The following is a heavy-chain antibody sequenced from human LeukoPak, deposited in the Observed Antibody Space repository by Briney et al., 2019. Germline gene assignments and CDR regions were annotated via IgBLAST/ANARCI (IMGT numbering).Heavy chain of an antibody. CDR1: GYTLTELS. CDR2: FDPEDGET. V-gene: IGHV1-24*01. Sequence: ASVKVSCKVSGYTLTELSMHWVRQAPGKGLEWMGGFDPEDGETIYAQKFQGRVTMTEDTSTDTAYMELSSLRSEDTAAYYCATDRHRAMVIDYWGQGTLVTVSS. J-gene: IGHJ4*02. D-gene: IGHD5-18*01. CDR3: ATDRHRAMVIDY.